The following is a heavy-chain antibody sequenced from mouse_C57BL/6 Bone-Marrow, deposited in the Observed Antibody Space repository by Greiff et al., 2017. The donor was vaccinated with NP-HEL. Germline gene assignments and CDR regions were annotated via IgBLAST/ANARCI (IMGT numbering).Heavy chain of an antibody. V-gene: IGHV1-55*01. Sequence: GKKRKGKKVDRIGDIYPGRGSTNYNEKFKSKATLTVDTSSSTAYMQLSSLTSEDSAVYYCARLGLFAYWGQGTLVTVSA. J-gene: IGHJ3*01. CDR3: ARLGLFAY. CDR2: IYPGRGST. D-gene: IGHD4-1*01.